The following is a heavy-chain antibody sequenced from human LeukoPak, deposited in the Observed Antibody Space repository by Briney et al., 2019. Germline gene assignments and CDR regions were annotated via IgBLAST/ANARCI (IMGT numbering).Heavy chain of an antibody. CDR2: ISSIGTST. D-gene: IGHD3-10*01. V-gene: IGHV3-23*01. J-gene: IGHJ4*02. CDR1: GFTFSNYA. Sequence: HTGGSLRFSCAAPGFTFSNYAMSWVRQAPGKGLPWVSPISSIGTSTYYADSVKGRFTISRDNSKNTLYLQMNSLRAEDTAVYYCAKDSDGSGSYSFDYWGQGTLVTVSS. CDR3: AKDSDGSGSYSFDY.